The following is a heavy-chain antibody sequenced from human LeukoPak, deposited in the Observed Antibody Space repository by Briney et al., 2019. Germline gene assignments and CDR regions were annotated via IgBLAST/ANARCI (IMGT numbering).Heavy chain of an antibody. CDR3: ARAYDNNDYFDY. Sequence: GASVTVSCKPSGYTFTGYYMHWVRQAPGQGLEWMGWINPNSGGTSYAQKFQGRLTMTRETSISTAYMELTRLRFDDTAVYYCARAYDNNDYFDYGGQGTLVTVSS. D-gene: IGHD3-22*01. CDR1: GYTFTGYY. J-gene: IGHJ4*02. V-gene: IGHV1-2*02. CDR2: INPNSGGT.